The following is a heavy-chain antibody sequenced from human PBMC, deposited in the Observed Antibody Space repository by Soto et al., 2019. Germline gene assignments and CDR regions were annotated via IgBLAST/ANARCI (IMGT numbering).Heavy chain of an antibody. V-gene: IGHV4-59*01. CDR2: VYDVST. Sequence: QVQLQESGPGLVKPSEALSLNCTVSGGSISGYYWIWIRQPPGKGLEWIGYVYDVSTNYNPSLRSRVTISVDTSKNYFSRKVNSVTAADPAMYFCAREKFGYDSGRYSWAFWCQGVLVTVSS. CDR1: GGSISGYY. J-gene: IGHJ4*02. D-gene: IGHD3-10*01. CDR3: AREKFGYDSGRYSWAF.